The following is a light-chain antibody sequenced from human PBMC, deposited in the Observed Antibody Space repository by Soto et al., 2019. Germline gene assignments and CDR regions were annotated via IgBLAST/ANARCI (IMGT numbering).Light chain of an antibody. CDR1: SSDVGSYNR. V-gene: IGLV2-18*02. Sequence: QSVLTQPPSVSGSPGQSVTISCTGTSSDVGSYNRVSWYQQPPGTAPKLMIYEVSNRPSGVPDRFSGSKSGNTPSLTISGLQAEDGGDYYCTSYTSSATFVVFGGGTKLTVL. J-gene: IGLJ2*01. CDR2: EVS. CDR3: TSYTSSATFVV.